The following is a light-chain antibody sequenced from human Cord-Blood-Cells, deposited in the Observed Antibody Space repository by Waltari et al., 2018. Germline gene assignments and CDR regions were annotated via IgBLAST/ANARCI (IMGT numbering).Light chain of an antibody. CDR3: SSYTSSSTVV. Sequence: QSALTQPDYVSGSPGQSITIPCPGTSSDDGGYNYVSWYQHHPGKAPELTIYDVSNRPSGVSIRFSVSKSGNTASLTISGLQAEDEADYYCSSYTSSSTVVFGGGTKLTVL. J-gene: IGLJ2*01. CDR1: SSDDGGYNY. CDR2: DVS. V-gene: IGLV2-14*03.